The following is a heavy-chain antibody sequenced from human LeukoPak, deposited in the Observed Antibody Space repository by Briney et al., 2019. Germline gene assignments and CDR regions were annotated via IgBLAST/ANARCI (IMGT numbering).Heavy chain of an antibody. V-gene: IGHV1-18*01. CDR1: GYTFTSYG. CDR3: ARDLPGGYDLATHYWFDP. Sequence: ASVKVSCKASGYTFTSYGISWVRQAPGQGLEWMGWISAYNGNTNYAQKLQGRVTMTTDTSTSTAYMELRSLRSDDTAVYYCARDLPGGYDLATHYWFDPWGQGTLVTVSS. D-gene: IGHD3-3*01. CDR2: ISAYNGNT. J-gene: IGHJ5*02.